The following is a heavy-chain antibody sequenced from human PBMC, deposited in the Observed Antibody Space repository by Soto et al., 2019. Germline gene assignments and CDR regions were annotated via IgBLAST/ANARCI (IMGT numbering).Heavy chain of an antibody. CDR2: IWYDGSNK. CDR3: ARDREAIVVVAAAVGAYGMDV. D-gene: IGHD2-2*01. V-gene: IGHV3-33*01. J-gene: IGHJ6*02. CDR1: GFTFSSYG. Sequence: QVQLVESGGGVVQPGRSLRLSCAASGFTFSSYGMHWVRQAPGKGLEWVAVIWYDGSNKYYADPVKGRFTISRDNSKNTLYLQMNSLRAEDTAVYYCARDREAIVVVAAAVGAYGMDVWGQGTTVTVSS.